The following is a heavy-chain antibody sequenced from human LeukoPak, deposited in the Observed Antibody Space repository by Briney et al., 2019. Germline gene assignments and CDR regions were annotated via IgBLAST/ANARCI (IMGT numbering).Heavy chain of an antibody. V-gene: IGHV4-34*01. CDR1: GGSISSYY. CDR2: INHSGST. CDR3: ARGRWRLRFLEWPLSAFDI. J-gene: IGHJ3*02. D-gene: IGHD3-3*01. Sequence: PSETLSLTCTVSGGSISSYYWSWIRQPPGKGLEWIGEINHSGSTNYNPSLKSRVTISVDTSKNQFSLKLSSVTAADTAVYYCARGRWRLRFLEWPLSAFDIWGQGTMVTVSS.